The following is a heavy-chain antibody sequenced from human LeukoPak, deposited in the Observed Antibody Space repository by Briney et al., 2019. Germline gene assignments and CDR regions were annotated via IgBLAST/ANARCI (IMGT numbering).Heavy chain of an antibody. D-gene: IGHD4-11*01. CDR1: GFAFSSYA. V-gene: IGHV3-30*04. CDR3: ARGRSNPIGPPDAFDI. CDR2: ISYDGSNK. J-gene: IGHJ3*02. Sequence: PGRSLRLSCAASGFAFSSYAMHWVRQAPGKGLEWVAVISYDGSNKYYADSVKGRFTISRDNSKNTLYLQMNSLRAEDTAVYYGARGRSNPIGPPDAFDIWGQGTMVTVSS.